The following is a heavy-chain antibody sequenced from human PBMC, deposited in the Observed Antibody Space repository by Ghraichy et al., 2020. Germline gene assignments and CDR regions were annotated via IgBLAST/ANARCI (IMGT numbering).Heavy chain of an antibody. J-gene: IGHJ4*02. CDR1: GFTFSSYW. Sequence: GTLNISCAASGFTFSSYWMHWVRQAPGKGLVWVSRINSDGSSTSYADSVKGRFTISRDNAKNTLYLQMNSLRAEDTAVYYCAREEIFGVKLDYWGQGTLVTVSS. D-gene: IGHD3-3*01. CDR3: AREEIFGVKLDY. CDR2: INSDGSST. V-gene: IGHV3-74*01.